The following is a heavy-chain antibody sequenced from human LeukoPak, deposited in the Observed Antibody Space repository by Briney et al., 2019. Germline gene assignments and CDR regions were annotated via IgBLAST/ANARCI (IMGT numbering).Heavy chain of an antibody. V-gene: IGHV4-34*01. Sequence: SETLSPTCAVDGGSLTGYSWAWVRQSPGEGLEWIGEINQVERTIYSPSLESRVSISLEASKNQFFLQLTSVAAADTAMYYCTRGRATPSRLFFDYYFMDVWGPGTPVTVSS. J-gene: IGHJ6*03. CDR3: TRGRATPSRLFFDYYFMDV. CDR2: INQVERT. D-gene: IGHD2-15*01. CDR1: GGSLTGYS.